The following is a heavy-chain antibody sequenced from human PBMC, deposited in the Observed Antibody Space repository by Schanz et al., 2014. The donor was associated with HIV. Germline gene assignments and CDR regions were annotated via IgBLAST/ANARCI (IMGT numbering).Heavy chain of an antibody. V-gene: IGHV3-48*02. CDR1: GFTFSSYA. Sequence: EVQLVESGGGVVQPGRSLRLSCAASGFTFSSYAMHWVRQAPGKGLEWVSYISISSTTIYYADSVKGRFTISRDNAKNSLFLQMNSLRDEDTAVYYCARSEWVDQKWGQGTLVTVSS. D-gene: IGHD6-19*01. CDR3: ARSEWVDQK. J-gene: IGHJ4*02. CDR2: ISISSTTI.